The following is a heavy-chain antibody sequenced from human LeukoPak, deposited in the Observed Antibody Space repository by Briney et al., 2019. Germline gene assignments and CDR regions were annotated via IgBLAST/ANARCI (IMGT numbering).Heavy chain of an antibody. Sequence: GGSLRLSCAASGFTFSSYSMNWVRQAPGKGLEWVSYISSSSSTIYYADSVRGRFTISRDNAKNSLYLQMNSLRAGDTAVYYCAKRGPGSPQSGKYYFDYWGQGTLVTVSS. V-gene: IGHV3-48*01. CDR1: GFTFSSYS. J-gene: IGHJ4*02. CDR2: ISSSSSTI. CDR3: AKRGPGSPQSGKYYFDY. D-gene: IGHD3-10*01.